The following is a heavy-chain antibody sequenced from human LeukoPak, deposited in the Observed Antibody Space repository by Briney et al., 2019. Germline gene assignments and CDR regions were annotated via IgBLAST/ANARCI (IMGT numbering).Heavy chain of an antibody. D-gene: IGHD4-23*01. Sequence: GGSLRLSCAASGFTFSRYWMHWVRQAPGKGLVWVSRIKSDGSSTNYADSVKGRFTISRDNAKNTLYLQVNSLRAEDTAVYYCARDHYGVNSVDYWGQGILVTVSS. V-gene: IGHV3-74*01. J-gene: IGHJ4*02. CDR1: GFTFSRYW. CDR3: ARDHYGVNSVDY. CDR2: IKSDGSST.